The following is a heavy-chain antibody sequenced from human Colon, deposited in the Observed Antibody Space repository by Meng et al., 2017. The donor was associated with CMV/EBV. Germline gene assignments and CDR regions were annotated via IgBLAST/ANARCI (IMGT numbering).Heavy chain of an antibody. V-gene: IGHV1-69*08. CDR1: GGTFSSYT. CDR3: ARDGHNSDAFDV. Sequence: SVNVSCKASGGTFSSYTINWVRQAPGQGLEWMGRILPILGTVKHSQNFQGRVTITADKSTSTAYMELESLRSEDTAVYYYARDGHNSDAFDVWGQGTMVTVSS. CDR2: ILPILGTV. D-gene: IGHD1-1*01. J-gene: IGHJ3*01.